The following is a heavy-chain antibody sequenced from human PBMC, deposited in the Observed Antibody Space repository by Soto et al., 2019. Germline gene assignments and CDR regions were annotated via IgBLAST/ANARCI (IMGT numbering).Heavy chain of an antibody. Sequence: ASVKVSCKASGYTFTSYAMNWVRQAPGQGLEWMGWINTNTGNPTYAQGFTGRFVFSLDTSVSTAYLQICSLKAEDTAVYYCAVVRRSGYYRPYYYYGMDVWGQGTTVTSP. CDR2: INTNTGNP. V-gene: IGHV7-4-1*01. CDR3: AVVRRSGYYRPYYYYGMDV. CDR1: GYTFTSYA. J-gene: IGHJ6*02. D-gene: IGHD3-3*01.